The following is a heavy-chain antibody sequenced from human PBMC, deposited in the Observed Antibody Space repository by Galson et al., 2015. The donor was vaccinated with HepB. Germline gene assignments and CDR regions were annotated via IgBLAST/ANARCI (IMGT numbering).Heavy chain of an antibody. Sequence: SLRLSCAASGFSFSGYYMSWIRQAPGKGLEWVSYISSSSSYTTYADSVKGRFTISRDNAKNSLYLQMNSLGAEDTAVYYCARDPDGFYGMDVWGQGTTVTVSS. V-gene: IGHV3-11*05. CDR1: GFSFSGYY. CDR2: ISSSSSYT. CDR3: ARDPDGFYGMDV. J-gene: IGHJ6*02. D-gene: IGHD5-24*01.